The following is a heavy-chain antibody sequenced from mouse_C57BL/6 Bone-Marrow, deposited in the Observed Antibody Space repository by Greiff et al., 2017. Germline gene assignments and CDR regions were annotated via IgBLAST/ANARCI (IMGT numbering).Heavy chain of an antibody. CDR3: ARRRDYGNPWFAY. CDR1: GHTFTSYG. CDR2: IYPRSGNT. J-gene: IGHJ3*01. V-gene: IGHV1-81*01. Sequence: QVQLQQSGAELARPGASVKLSCKASGHTFTSYGISWVKQSTGQGLEWIGEIYPRSGNTYYNEKFKGKATLTADKSSSTAYMELRSLTSEDSAVYFCARRRDYGNPWFAYWGQGTLVTVSA. D-gene: IGHD2-1*01.